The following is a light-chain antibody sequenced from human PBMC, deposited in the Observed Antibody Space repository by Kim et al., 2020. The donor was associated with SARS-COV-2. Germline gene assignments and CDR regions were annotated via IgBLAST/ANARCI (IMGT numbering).Light chain of an antibody. J-gene: IGKJ5*01. Sequence: VSPGERATRSCRASQSVSSNLAWYQQTPGQAPRLLIYGASTRATGIPARFSGSGSGTEFTLTISSLQSEDFAVYYCQQYNNWPITFGQGTRLEIK. CDR1: QSVSSN. V-gene: IGKV3-15*01. CDR2: GAS. CDR3: QQYNNWPIT.